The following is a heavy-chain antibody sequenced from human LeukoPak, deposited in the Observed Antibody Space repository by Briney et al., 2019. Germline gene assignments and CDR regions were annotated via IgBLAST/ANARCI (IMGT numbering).Heavy chain of an antibody. D-gene: IGHD3-10*01. CDR1: GGSISSYY. CDR3: ARSSYYDGSGTYYHAFDI. V-gene: IGHV4-59*01. Sequence: SETLSLTCSVSGGSISSYYWNWIRQPPEKGLEWIGYIYYSGSTNHNPSLRSRVTISVDTSKTQFSLKLSSVTAADTAVYYCARSSYYDGSGTYYHAFDIWGQGTMVTVSS. J-gene: IGHJ3*02. CDR2: IYYSGST.